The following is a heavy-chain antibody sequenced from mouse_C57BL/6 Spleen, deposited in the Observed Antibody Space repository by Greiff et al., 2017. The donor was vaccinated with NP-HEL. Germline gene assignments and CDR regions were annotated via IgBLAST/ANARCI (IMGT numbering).Heavy chain of an antibody. V-gene: IGHV3-1*01. CDR2: LSYSVST. CDR3: ARARELGAFFDY. Sequence: EVQLQESGPGMVKPSQSLSLTCTVTGSSITSGYDWHWIRHFPGNKLEWMGYLSYSVSTNYNPSLKSRISITHDTSKNHFFLKLNSVTTEDTATYYCARARELGAFFDYWGQGTTLTVSS. D-gene: IGHD4-1*01. CDR1: GSSITSGYD. J-gene: IGHJ2*01.